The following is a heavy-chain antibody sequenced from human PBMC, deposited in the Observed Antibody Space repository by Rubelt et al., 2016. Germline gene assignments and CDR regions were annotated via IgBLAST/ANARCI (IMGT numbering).Heavy chain of an antibody. Sequence: GKGLEWIGEINHSGSTNYNPSLKSRVTISVDTSKNQFSLKLSSVTAADTAVYYCARTIVEATMGWFDPWGQGTLVTVSS. CDR2: INHSGST. J-gene: IGHJ5*02. V-gene: IGHV4-34*01. D-gene: IGHD1-26*01. CDR3: ARTIVEATMGWFDP.